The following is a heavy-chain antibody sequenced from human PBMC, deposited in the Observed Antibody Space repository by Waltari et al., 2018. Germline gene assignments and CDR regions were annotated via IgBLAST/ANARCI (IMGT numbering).Heavy chain of an antibody. CDR1: GNTFTSYY. CDR2: MNSGGDTT. CDR3: ARLGITMTPDY. J-gene: IGHJ4*02. V-gene: IGHV1-46*01. Sequence: QVQLVQSGAELKQPGAAVKLFCKASGNTFTSYYIQWVRQAPGQGLEWMGVMNSGGDTTIYAQKFQGRVTMTRDTSTSTVYMELSSLRSEDTAVYYCARLGITMTPDYWGQGTLVTVSS.